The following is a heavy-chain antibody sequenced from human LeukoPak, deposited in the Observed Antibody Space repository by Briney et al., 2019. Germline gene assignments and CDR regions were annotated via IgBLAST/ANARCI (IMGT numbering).Heavy chain of an antibody. Sequence: GGSLRLSCVASGFTFSTYSMNWVRQAPGKGLEWVSYISFSTSTIYYADSMKGRFTISRDKPTNSLYLQMNSLRAEDTAVYYCARGLSSSRSWAFDIWGQGTMVTVSS. CDR3: ARGLSSSRSWAFDI. CDR2: ISFSTSTI. CDR1: GFTFSTYS. D-gene: IGHD6-13*01. J-gene: IGHJ3*02. V-gene: IGHV3-48*01.